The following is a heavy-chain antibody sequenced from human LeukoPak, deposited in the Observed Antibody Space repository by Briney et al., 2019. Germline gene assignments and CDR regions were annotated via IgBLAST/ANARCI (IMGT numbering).Heavy chain of an antibody. V-gene: IGHV3-74*01. CDR2: IDDVGSGT. D-gene: IGHD2-21*02. CDR3: ATVFDF. CDR1: GFTLSSNW. J-gene: IGHJ5*01. Sequence: GGSLRLFCAVSGFTLSSNWMHWVRQVPGKGLVWVSRIDDVGSGTSYADSVKGRFTISRDDAKNTVYLQMNSLRAEDTAVYYCATVFDFWGQGTLVTVSS.